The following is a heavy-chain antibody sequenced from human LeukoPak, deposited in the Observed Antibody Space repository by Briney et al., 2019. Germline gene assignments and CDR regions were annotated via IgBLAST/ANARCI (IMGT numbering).Heavy chain of an antibody. CDR2: ISSSSSYI. Sequence: PGGSLRLSCAASGFTFSFYSMTWVRQAPGEGLEWVSSISSSSSYIYYADSVKGRFTISRDNAKNSLYLQMNSLRAEDTAVYYCARGGDGSGSPLYYYYYYGMDVWGQGTTVTVSS. CDR3: ARGGDGSGSPLYYYYYYGMDV. D-gene: IGHD3-10*01. J-gene: IGHJ6*02. V-gene: IGHV3-21*01. CDR1: GFTFSFYS.